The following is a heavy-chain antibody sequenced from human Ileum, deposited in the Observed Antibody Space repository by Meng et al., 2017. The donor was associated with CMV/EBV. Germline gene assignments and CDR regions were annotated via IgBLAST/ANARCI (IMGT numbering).Heavy chain of an antibody. CDR1: GGFANNLY. J-gene: IGHJ4*02. V-gene: IGHV4-4*07. Sequence: QVQLQESGPGLVKPSETLSLTCTVSGGFANNLYWSWIRQPAEKGLQWIGRISTSGSDNYNPSLKSRVTMSVDTSKKQFSLKLSSVTAADTAVYYCARSGLRGIYVDYWGQGTLVTVSS. D-gene: IGHD4-17*01. CDR3: ARSGLRGIYVDY. CDR2: ISTSGSD.